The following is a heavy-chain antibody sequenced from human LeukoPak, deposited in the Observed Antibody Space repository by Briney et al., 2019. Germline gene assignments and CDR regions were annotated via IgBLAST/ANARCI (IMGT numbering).Heavy chain of an antibody. CDR1: GGSMKNDL. V-gene: IGHV4-4*07. CDR3: ARNFRGGSTYLDS. D-gene: IGHD2/OR15-2a*01. Sequence: SETLSLTGTVSGGSMKNDLWTWIRQPAGKGLEWIGRIYSDGTTTNYNPSLKSRVTMSVDTSKNQFSLKLSSVTAADTAMYFCARNFRGGSTYLDSWGQGTLVTVS. J-gene: IGHJ4*02. CDR2: IYSDGTT.